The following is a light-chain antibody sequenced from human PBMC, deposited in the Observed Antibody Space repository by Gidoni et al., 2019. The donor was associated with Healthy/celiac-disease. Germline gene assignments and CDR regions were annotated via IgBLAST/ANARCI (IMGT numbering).Light chain of an antibody. CDR3: ETWDSNTVV. J-gene: IGLJ2*01. Sequence: QPVLTQSSSASASLGSSVKLTYIIAWHQQQPGKAPRYLMKLEGSGSYNKGSGVPDRFSGSSSGADRYLTISNLQSEDEADYYCETWDSNTVVFGGGTKLTVL. CDR1: I. V-gene: IGLV4-60*03. CDR2: LEGSGSY.